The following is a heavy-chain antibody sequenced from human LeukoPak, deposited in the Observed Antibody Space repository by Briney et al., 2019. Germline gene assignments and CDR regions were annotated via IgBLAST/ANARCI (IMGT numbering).Heavy chain of an antibody. Sequence: GGSLRLSCAATGFSLRKYAMNWVRQAPGKGLESVSGISTNGGSTYHANSVKDRFTISRDNSKNTLYLQMGSLRTEDMAVYYCSRESTVIDAFDIWGQGTMVTVSS. CDR1: GFSLRKYA. CDR3: SRESTVIDAFDI. V-gene: IGHV3-64*01. CDR2: ISTNGGST. J-gene: IGHJ3*02. D-gene: IGHD4-11*01.